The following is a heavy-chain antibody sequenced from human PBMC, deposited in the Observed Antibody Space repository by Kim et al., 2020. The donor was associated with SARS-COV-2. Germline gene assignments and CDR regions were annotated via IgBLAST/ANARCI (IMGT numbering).Heavy chain of an antibody. V-gene: IGHV1-3*01. CDR1: GYTFTNYA. J-gene: IGHJ4*01. CDR3: AIDHRSCSTITCYGEAFD. D-gene: IGHD2-2*01. CDR2: INSVSGNT. Sequence: ASVKVSCKASGYTFTNYAIHRMRQAPGQRLEWMGWINSVSGNTKHSQMFQGRVTITRDTSATTAYMELSNLSSEDTAVYYCAIDHRSCSTITCYGEAFD.